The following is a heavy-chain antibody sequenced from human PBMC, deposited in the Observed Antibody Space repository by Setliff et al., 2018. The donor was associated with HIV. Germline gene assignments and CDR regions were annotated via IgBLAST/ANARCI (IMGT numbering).Heavy chain of an antibody. J-gene: IGHJ4*02. CDR2: INYDVSYE. Sequence: PGGSLRLSCIASGFTFSGHGMHWVRQAPGKGLEWVAFINYDVSYEHYADSVKDRVTISRDNSKNTLFLQMNSLRAEDTAVYYCATYLDISSFNHNFDFWGQGTLVTVSS. V-gene: IGHV3-30*02. CDR1: GFTFSGHG. CDR3: ATYLDISSFNHNFDF. D-gene: IGHD3-9*01.